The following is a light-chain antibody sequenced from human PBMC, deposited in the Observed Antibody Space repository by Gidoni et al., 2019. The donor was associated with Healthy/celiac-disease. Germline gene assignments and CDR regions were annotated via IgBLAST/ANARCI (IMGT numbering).Light chain of an antibody. CDR3: QQYDNLPLT. Sequence: DIEVTQSTSSLSASVGDRVTITCHASQDISNYLNWYQQKPGKPTKLLIYDASNLETGVPSRFSGSGSGTDFTFTSSSLHPEDIATYYCQQYDNLPLTFGGGTKVEIK. CDR1: QDISNY. CDR2: DAS. J-gene: IGKJ4*01. V-gene: IGKV1-33*01.